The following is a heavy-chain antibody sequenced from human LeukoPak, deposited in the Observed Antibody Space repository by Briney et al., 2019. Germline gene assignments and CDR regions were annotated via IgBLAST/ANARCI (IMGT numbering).Heavy chain of an antibody. D-gene: IGHD3-3*01. CDR2: ISSSSSTI. V-gene: IGHV3-48*01. CDR3: TRALLRETYYDFWSGYYTRHDAFDI. CDR1: GFTFSSYS. Sequence: GGSLRLSCAASGFTFSSYSMNWVRQAPGKGLEWVSYISSSSSTIYYADSVKGRFTISRDNAKNSLYLQMNSLRAEDTAVYYCTRALLRETYYDFWSGYYTRHDAFDIWGQGTMVTVSS. J-gene: IGHJ3*02.